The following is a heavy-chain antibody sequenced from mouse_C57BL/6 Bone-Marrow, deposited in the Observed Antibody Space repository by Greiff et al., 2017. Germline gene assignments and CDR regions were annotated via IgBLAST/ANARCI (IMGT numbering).Heavy chain of an antibody. V-gene: IGHV1-85*01. CDR2: IYPRDGST. CDR3: ARDYGSSYWYFDV. Sequence: VQLQQSGPELVKPGASVKLSCKASGYTFTSYDINWVKQRPGQGLEWIGWIYPRDGSTKYNEKFKGKATLTVDTSSSTASMELHSLTSEDSAVYFWARDYGSSYWYFDVWGTGTTVTGSS. CDR1: GYTFTSYD. D-gene: IGHD1-1*01. J-gene: IGHJ1*03.